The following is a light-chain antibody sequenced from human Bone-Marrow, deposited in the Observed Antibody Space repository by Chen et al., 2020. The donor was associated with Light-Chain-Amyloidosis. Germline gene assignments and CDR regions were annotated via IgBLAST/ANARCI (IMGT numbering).Light chain of an antibody. J-gene: IGLJ2*01. CDR1: SSNIGNNY. Sequence: QSVLTQPPSASGTPGQRVTISCSRSSSNIGNNYVYWYQQVPRTAPKLLIYKNNQRPSGVPDRFSGSRSGTSASLAISGLRSEDDADYYCAAWDDSLNGVVFGGGTKLTVL. CDR2: KNN. V-gene: IGLV1-47*01. CDR3: AAWDDSLNGVV.